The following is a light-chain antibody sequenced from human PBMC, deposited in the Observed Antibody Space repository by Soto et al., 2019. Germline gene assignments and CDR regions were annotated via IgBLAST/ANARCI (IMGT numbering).Light chain of an antibody. CDR3: CSYAGSSALV. CDR2: EVT. CDR1: SSDVGSYNL. Sequence: QSALTQPASVSGSPGQSITISCTGTSSDVGSYNLVSWYQQHPGKAPKLMIYEVTKRPSEVSNRFSGSKSDNTASLTISGLRAEDEADYYCCSYAGSSALVFGGGTKLTVL. V-gene: IGLV2-23*02. J-gene: IGLJ2*01.